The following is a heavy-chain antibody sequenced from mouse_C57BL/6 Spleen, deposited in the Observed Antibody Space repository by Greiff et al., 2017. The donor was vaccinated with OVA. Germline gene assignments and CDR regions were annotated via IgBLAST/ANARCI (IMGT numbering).Heavy chain of an antibody. J-gene: IGHJ2*01. CDR2: INPNYGTT. Sequence: VQLQQSGPELVKPGASVKISCKASGYSFTDYNMNWVKQSNGKSLEWIGEINPNYGTTSYNQKFKGKATLTVDQASSTASMQLNILTSEDSAVYYCAREGYSNSFDYWGQGTTLTVSS. V-gene: IGHV1-39*01. D-gene: IGHD2-5*01. CDR1: GYSFTDYN. CDR3: AREGYSNSFDY.